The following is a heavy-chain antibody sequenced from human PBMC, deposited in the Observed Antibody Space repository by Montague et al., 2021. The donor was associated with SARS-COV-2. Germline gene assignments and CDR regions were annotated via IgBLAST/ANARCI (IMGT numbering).Heavy chain of an antibody. CDR3: ARRPYYYDSSGQFDP. V-gene: IGHV4-39*07. Sequence: SETLSLTCIVSGGSISSSTYYWGWIRQPPGKGLEWIASIYYSGSTYFNPSLKSRVAISIDTSKNQFSLKLSSVTAADTAVYYCARRPYYYDSSGQFDPWGQGALVTVSS. CDR1: GGSISSSTYY. CDR2: IYYSGST. J-gene: IGHJ5*02. D-gene: IGHD3-22*01.